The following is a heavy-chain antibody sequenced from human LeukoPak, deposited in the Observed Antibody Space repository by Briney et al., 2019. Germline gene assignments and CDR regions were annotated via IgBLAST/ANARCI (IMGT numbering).Heavy chain of an antibody. V-gene: IGHV3-13*01. CDR3: ARGSYCSSTSCYGSNWFDP. J-gene: IGHJ5*02. D-gene: IGHD2-2*01. Sequence: GGSLGLSCAASGFTFSSYDMHWVRQATGKGLEWVSAIGTAGDTYYPGSVKGRFTISRENAKNSLYLQMNSLRAGDTAVYYCARGSYCSSTSCYGSNWFDPWGQGTLVTVSS. CDR1: GFTFSSYD. CDR2: IGTAGDT.